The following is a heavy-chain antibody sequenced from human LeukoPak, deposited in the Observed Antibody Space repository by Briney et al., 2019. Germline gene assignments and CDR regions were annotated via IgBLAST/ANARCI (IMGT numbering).Heavy chain of an antibody. CDR2: SYYRGST. Sequence: SETLSLTRTLPGGSISSDYGSCIRQPPRKGLEWMGHSYYRGSTNYNPSLKSRVTISVDTSKNQFSLKLNSVTAADTAVYYCARQTGYLRDWGQGQVVAVSS. D-gene: IGHD1-1*01. CDR3: ARQTGYLRD. J-gene: IGHJ1*01. V-gene: IGHV4-59*08. CDR1: GGSISSDY.